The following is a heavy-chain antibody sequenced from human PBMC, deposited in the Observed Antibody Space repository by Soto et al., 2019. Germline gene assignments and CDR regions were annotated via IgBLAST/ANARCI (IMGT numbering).Heavy chain of an antibody. Sequence: QVVLLQSGAEVKEPGSSVRVSCQVSGSTFNNFAFSWVRQAPGHGPEWMGGIVVDSNTAEYSQRFQDRVTITAATSTDTLYMELGSLSFEDTAGYYCARGIKRWEVNYYFDFWGQGTLVTVSS. CDR1: GSTFNNFA. V-gene: IGHV1-69*06. J-gene: IGHJ4*02. CDR3: ARGIKRWEVNYYFDF. CDR2: IVVDSNTA. D-gene: IGHD1-26*01.